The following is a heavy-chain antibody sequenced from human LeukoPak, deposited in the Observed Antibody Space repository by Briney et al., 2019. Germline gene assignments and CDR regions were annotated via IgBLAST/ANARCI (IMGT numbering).Heavy chain of an antibody. CDR3: ARGEWELLKFDY. J-gene: IGHJ4*02. V-gene: IGHV1-46*01. Sequence: ASVKVSCKASGYTFTGYYMHWVRQAPGQGLEWMGIINPSGGSTSYAQKFQGRVTMTRDMSKSTVYMELSSLRSEDTAVYYCARGEWELLKFDYWGQGTLVTVSS. CDR2: INPSGGST. CDR1: GYTFTGYY. D-gene: IGHD1-26*01.